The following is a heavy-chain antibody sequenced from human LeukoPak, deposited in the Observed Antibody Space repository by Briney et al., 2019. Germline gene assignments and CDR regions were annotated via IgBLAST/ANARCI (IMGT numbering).Heavy chain of an antibody. V-gene: IGHV4-59*01. D-gene: IGHD4/OR15-4a*01. CDR1: GGSISLYY. Sequence: SETLSLTCTVSGGSISLYYWSWIRQPPGKGVEWIGYIYYGGSTNYNPSLKSRVTISVDTSNKQFSLSLSSVTAADTAFYFCARGASGTWLDSWGQGTLVTVSS. CDR3: ARGASGTWLDS. J-gene: IGHJ5*01. CDR2: IYYGGST.